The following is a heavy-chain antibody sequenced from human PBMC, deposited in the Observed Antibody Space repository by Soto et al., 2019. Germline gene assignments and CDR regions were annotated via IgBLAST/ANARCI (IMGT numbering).Heavy chain of an antibody. CDR2: IRDRAFSYAT. D-gene: IGHD3-16*01. CDR3: TRLMSATQDY. Sequence: EVLLVESGGGLVQPGGSLKLSCAASGFVFKDSSIHWVRQASGKGLEWVGRIRDRAFSYATAYAASVKGRFTISRDDSTNTEDPKMNSLKTEASVNSYCTRLMSATQDYWGQATLVTFSA. V-gene: IGHV3-73*01. CDR1: GFVFKDSS. J-gene: IGHJ4*02.